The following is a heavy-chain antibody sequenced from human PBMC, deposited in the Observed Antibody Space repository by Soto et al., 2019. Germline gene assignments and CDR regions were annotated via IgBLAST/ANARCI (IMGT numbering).Heavy chain of an antibody. D-gene: IGHD1-1*01. J-gene: IGHJ6*02. CDR3: VKGYWKGDV. V-gene: IGHV3-23*01. CDR2: IRGSGGSI. CDR1: GFTFSTYA. Sequence: EVQLLESGGGLVQPGGSLRLSCAASGFTFSTYAMNWVRQAPGNGLEWVSAIRGSGGSIHYADSVKGRFTISRDNSKNTLYLQMNSVTDEDTAVYHCVKGYWKGDVWGQGTTVTVSS.